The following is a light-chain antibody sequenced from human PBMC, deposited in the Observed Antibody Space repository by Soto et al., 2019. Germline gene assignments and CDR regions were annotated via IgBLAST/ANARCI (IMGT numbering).Light chain of an antibody. J-gene: IGKJ4*01. Sequence: EIVLTQSPATLSLSPGERATLSCRASQSVSSYLAWYQQKPGQAPRLLIYDASNRATGIPARFSVSGSGTDFTLTISSLEPEDFAVYYCQQRSNWRQLTFGGGTKVEIK. CDR3: QQRSNWRQLT. CDR1: QSVSSY. CDR2: DAS. V-gene: IGKV3-11*01.